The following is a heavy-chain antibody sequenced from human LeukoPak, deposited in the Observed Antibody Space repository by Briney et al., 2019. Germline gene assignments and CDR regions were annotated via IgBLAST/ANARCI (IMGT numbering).Heavy chain of an antibody. CDR2: IYYSGST. Sequence: SETLSLTCTVSGVSISTYYWSWLRQPPGKGLEWIRYIYYSGSTNYNPSLKSRVTISVDTSKNQFSLKLSSVTAADTAVYYCARAAGTMVNFDYWGQGTLVTVSS. D-gene: IGHD3-10*01. J-gene: IGHJ4*02. CDR1: GVSISTYY. V-gene: IGHV4-59*01. CDR3: ARAAGTMVNFDY.